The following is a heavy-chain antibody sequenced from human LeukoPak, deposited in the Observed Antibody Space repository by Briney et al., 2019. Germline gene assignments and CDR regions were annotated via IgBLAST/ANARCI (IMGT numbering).Heavy chain of an antibody. D-gene: IGHD2-2*01. CDR3: ARGVGYCSSTSCYWWLDP. CDR1: GFTFSGYW. J-gene: IGHJ5*02. Sequence: GGSLRLSCAASGFTFSGYWMHWVRQAPGKGLVWVSRINSDGSSTSYADSVKGRFTISRDNAKNMLYLQMNSLRAEDTAVYYCARGVGYCSSTSCYWWLDPWGQGTLVTVSS. V-gene: IGHV3-74*01. CDR2: INSDGSST.